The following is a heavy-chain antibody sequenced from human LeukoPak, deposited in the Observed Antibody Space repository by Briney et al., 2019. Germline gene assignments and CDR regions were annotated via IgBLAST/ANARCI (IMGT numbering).Heavy chain of an antibody. CDR3: AREGYDYVWGSYRYTYEDY. CDR1: GFTFSSYG. V-gene: IGHV3-30*02. CDR2: IRYDGSNK. Sequence: GGSLRLSCAASGFTFSSYGMHWVRQAPGKGLEWVAFIRYDGSNKYYADSVKGRFTISRDNSKNTLYLQMNSLRAEDTAVYYCAREGYDYVWGSYRYTYEDYWGQGTLVTVSS. D-gene: IGHD3-16*02. J-gene: IGHJ4*02.